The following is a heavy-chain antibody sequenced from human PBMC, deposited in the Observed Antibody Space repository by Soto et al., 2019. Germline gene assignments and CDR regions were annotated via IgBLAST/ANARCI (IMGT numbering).Heavy chain of an antibody. J-gene: IGHJ6*04. CDR2: IYYSGST. D-gene: IGHD3-3*01. CDR1: GGSLSSYY. Sequence: SETLSLTCTVSGGSLSSYYWSWIRQPPGKGLEWIGYIYYSGSTNYNPSLKSRVTISVDTSKNQFSLKLSSVTAADTAVYYCASYYDFWSGHKFPDVWGKGTTVTVSS. V-gene: IGHV4-59*01. CDR3: ASYYDFWSGHKFPDV.